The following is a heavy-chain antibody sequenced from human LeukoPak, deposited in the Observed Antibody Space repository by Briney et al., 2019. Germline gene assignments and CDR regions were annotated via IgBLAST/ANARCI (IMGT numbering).Heavy chain of an antibody. J-gene: IGHJ6*03. CDR1: GGSLTGYY. V-gene: IGHV4-59*12. D-gene: IGHD2-15*01. Sequence: SETLSLTCTVSGGSLTGYYWSWIRQPPGKGLECIGYIYHSGSTNHNPSLKSRVTISVATSKHQFSLNRSSVTAANTARYYCARGVEGYYYYYYIYGWGKGTTVTVS. CDR3: ARGVEGYYYYYYIYG. CDR2: IYHSGST.